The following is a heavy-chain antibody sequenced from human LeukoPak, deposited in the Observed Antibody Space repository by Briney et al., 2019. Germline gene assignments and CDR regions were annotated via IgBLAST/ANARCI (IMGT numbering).Heavy chain of an antibody. D-gene: IGHD1-26*01. CDR2: IYTSGST. V-gene: IGHV4-4*07. CDR3: ARENGGSYRDFDY. Sequence: SETLSLTCTVSGGSISSYYWSWIRQPAGKGLEWIGRIYTSGSTNYNASLNSRVSMSVDTSKDQFSLKLSSVTAADTAVFYCARENGGSYRDFDYWGQGTLVTVS. CDR1: GGSISSYY. J-gene: IGHJ4*02.